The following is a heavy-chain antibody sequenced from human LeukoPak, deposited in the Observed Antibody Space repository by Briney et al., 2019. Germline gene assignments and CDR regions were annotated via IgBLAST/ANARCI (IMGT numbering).Heavy chain of an antibody. CDR1: GFSFSSYW. CDR3: ARYTSNVVGKRHYFDY. V-gene: IGHV3-21*01. CDR2: ISGSGGST. D-gene: IGHD1-26*01. Sequence: PGGSLRLSCAASGFSFSSYWMHWVRQAPGKGLEWVSGISGSGGSTYYADSVKGRFTISRDNAKNSLYLQMNSLRAEDTAVYYCARYTSNVVGKRHYFDYWGQGTLVTVSS. J-gene: IGHJ4*02.